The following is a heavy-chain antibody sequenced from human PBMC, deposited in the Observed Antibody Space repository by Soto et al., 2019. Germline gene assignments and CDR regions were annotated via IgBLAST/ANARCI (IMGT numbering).Heavy chain of an antibody. D-gene: IGHD4-17*01. J-gene: IGHJ4*02. CDR1: GGSISSNY. CDR3: ARSKGLMGLRLDY. CDR2: IYYSGST. Sequence: QVQLQESGPGLVKPSETLSLTCTVSGGSISSNYWSWIRQPPGKGLEWIGYIYYSGSTNYNPSLKSRVTIPVDTSKNQFSLKLSSVTAADTAVYYCARSKGLMGLRLDYWGQGTLVTVSS. V-gene: IGHV4-59*01.